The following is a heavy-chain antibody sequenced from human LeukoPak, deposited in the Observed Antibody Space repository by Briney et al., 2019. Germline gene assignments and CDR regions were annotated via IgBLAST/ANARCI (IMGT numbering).Heavy chain of an antibody. V-gene: IGHV3-21*01. CDR2: ISSSSSYI. Sequence: GGSLRLSCAASGFTFSSYSMNWVRQAPGKGLEWVSSISSSSSYIYYADSVKGRFTISRDNAKNSLYLQMNSLRAEDTAVYYCGREIGSTPGGYALDIWGQGTMVTVSS. CDR1: GFTFSSYS. D-gene: IGHD2-2*01. CDR3: GREIGSTPGGYALDI. J-gene: IGHJ3*02.